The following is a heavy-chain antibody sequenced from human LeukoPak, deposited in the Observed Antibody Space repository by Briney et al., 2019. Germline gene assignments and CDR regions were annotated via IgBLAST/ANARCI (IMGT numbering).Heavy chain of an antibody. J-gene: IGHJ6*03. CDR3: ARSAGIAVAGTGYMDV. D-gene: IGHD6-19*01. Sequence: SETLSLTCAVSGYSISSGYYWGWIRQPPGKGLEWIGSIYYSGSTYYNPSLKSRVTISVDTSKNQFSLKLSSVTAADTAVYYCARSAGIAVAGTGYMDVWGKGTTVTVPS. CDR2: IYYSGST. V-gene: IGHV4-38-2*01. CDR1: GYSISSGYY.